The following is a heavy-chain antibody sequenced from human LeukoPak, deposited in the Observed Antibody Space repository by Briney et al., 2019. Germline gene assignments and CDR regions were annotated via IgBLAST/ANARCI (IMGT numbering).Heavy chain of an antibody. D-gene: IGHD2-8*01. J-gene: IGHJ4*02. V-gene: IGHV3-9*01. Sequence: GRSLRLSCAASGFTFDDYAMHWVRQAPGKGLEWVSGISWNSGSIGYADSVKGRLTISRDNAKNSLYLQMNSLRAEDTALYYCAKDTALGYCTNDVCYTGVYWGQGTLVTVSS. CDR3: AKDTALGYCTNDVCYTGVY. CDR1: GFTFDDYA. CDR2: ISWNSGSI.